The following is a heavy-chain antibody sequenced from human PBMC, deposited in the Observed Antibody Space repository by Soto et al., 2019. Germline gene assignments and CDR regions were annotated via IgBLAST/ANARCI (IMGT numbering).Heavy chain of an antibody. CDR1: DGSSNNYY. CDR3: ARGGLIRGVLYY. Sequence: QVQLQQWGAGLLKPSETLSLTCAVYDGSSNNYYWSWIRQPPGKGLEWIGENKHSGSTNYNASLTSRVTISEDTSKKQFSLELRFVTAADTAVYYCARGGLIRGVLYYWGQGALVTVSS. D-gene: IGHD3-10*01. V-gene: IGHV4-34*01. J-gene: IGHJ4*02. CDR2: NKHSGST.